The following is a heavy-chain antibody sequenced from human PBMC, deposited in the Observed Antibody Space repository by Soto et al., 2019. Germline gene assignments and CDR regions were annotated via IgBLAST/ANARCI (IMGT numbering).Heavy chain of an antibody. J-gene: IGHJ4*02. Sequence: SETLSLTCAVSGDSISSSVWWTWVRQPPGKGLEWIGEVFHTGNTNYNPSLKSRVTMSVDKSTNEFSLKVTSVTAADTAIYYCATKAWVRFDYWGQGALVTVSS. D-gene: IGHD7-27*01. CDR2: VFHTGNT. CDR1: GDSISSSVW. CDR3: ATKAWVRFDY. V-gene: IGHV4-4*02.